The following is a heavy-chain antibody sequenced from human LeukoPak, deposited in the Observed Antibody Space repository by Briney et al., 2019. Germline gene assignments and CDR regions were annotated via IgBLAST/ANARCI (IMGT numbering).Heavy chain of an antibody. CDR3: ASNYYDSSGYTY. CDR2: IYSGGST. D-gene: IGHD3-22*01. Sequence: GGSLRLSCAASGFTVSSNYMSWVRQAPGKGLEWVSVIYSGGSTYYADSVKGRFTISRDNSKNTLYLQMNSLTAEDTAVYYCASNYYDSSGYTYWGQGTLVTVSS. V-gene: IGHV3-53*01. CDR1: GFTVSSNY. J-gene: IGHJ4*02.